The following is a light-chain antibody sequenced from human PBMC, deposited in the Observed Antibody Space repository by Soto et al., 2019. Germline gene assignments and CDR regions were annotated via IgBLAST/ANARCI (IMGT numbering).Light chain of an antibody. J-gene: IGKJ2*01. V-gene: IGKV3-20*01. CDR1: QSVSSSY. CDR3: QHYSSSPMFT. Sequence: EIVLTQSPGTLSLSPGERATLSCRASQSVSSSYLAWYQQKPGQAPRLLIYGASSRATAIPDRFSGSGSGTDFTLTISRLEPEAFAMYYCQHYSSSPMFTFGQGTKLEIK. CDR2: GAS.